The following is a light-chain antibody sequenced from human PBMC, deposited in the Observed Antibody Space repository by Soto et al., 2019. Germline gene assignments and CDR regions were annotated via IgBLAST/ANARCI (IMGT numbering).Light chain of an antibody. J-gene: IGKJ4*01. CDR3: QQYDDSPLT. V-gene: IGKV3-20*01. CDR2: GAS. CDR1: QSVSSSY. Sequence: DIVLRQSHGTLSLSPGERSSLSCRASQSVSSSYLAWYQQKPGQAPRLLTYGASNRATGIPDRFSGGGTATDFTLTISRLEPEDFAVYYCQQYDDSPLTFGGGTKVDIK.